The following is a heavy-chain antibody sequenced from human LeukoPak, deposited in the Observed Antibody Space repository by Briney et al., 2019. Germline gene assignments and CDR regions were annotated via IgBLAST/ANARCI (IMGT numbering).Heavy chain of an antibody. D-gene: IGHD4-23*01. CDR3: AKDPEYGTNFPEYFQH. J-gene: IGHJ1*01. V-gene: IGHV3-23*01. CDR2: HPGSGDTT. Sequence: RGSLRLSCAASGFPFSNYAMSWVRQAPGKGLEWVSAHPGSGDTTYYADSVRGRFTISRDNSKNTLYLQMNSLRAEDTAVYYCAKDPEYGTNFPEYFQHWGQGTLVTVSS. CDR1: GFPFSNYA.